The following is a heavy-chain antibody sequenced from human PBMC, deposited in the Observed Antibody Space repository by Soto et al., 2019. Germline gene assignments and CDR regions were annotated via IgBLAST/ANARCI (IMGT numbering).Heavy chain of an antibody. J-gene: IGHJ3*02. D-gene: IGHD2-15*01. CDR1: GFTFSGSA. CDR3: TSPYCSGGSCYSVDDAFDI. CDR2: IRSKANSYAT. Sequence: GGSLRLSCAASGFTFSGSAMHWVRQASGKGLEWVGRIRSKANSYATAYAASVKGRFTISRDDSKNTAYLQMNSLKTEDTAVYYCTSPYCSGGSCYSVDDAFDIWGQGTMVTLSS. V-gene: IGHV3-73*01.